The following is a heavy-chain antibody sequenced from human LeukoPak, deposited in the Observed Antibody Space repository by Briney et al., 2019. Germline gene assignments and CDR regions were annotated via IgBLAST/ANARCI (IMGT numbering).Heavy chain of an antibody. J-gene: IGHJ6*02. Sequence: GGSLRLSCAASGFTFSSYAMSWVRQAPGKGLEWVSAISGGGGSTYYADSVKGRFTISRDNSKNTLYLQMNSLRAEDTAVYYRAKATRYSSGWYEDGMDVWGQGTTVTVSS. CDR3: AKATRYSSGWYEDGMDV. CDR2: ISGGGGST. V-gene: IGHV3-23*01. D-gene: IGHD6-19*01. CDR1: GFTFSSYA.